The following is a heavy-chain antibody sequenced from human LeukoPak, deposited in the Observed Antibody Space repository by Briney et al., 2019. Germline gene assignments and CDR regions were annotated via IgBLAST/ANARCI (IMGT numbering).Heavy chain of an antibody. V-gene: IGHV5-51*01. J-gene: IGHJ6*02. D-gene: IGHD2-21*02. Sequence: GESLKISCKGSGYSFTSYWIGWVRQMPGKGLEWMGIIYPGDSDTRYSPSFQGQVTISADKSTSTAYLQWSSLKASDTAMYYCARQGSYVTAIPWVYYYYGMDVWGQGTTVTVSS. CDR1: GYSFTSYW. CDR2: IYPGDSDT. CDR3: ARQGSYVTAIPWVYYYYGMDV.